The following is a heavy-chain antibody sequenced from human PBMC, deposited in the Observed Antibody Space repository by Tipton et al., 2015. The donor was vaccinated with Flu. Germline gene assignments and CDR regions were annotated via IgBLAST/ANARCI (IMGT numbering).Heavy chain of an antibody. CDR3: ARHTGDSVRGIIDY. D-gene: IGHD3-10*02. CDR2: IHRTGTT. CDR1: GDSIGSDFF. V-gene: IGHV4-38-2*01. Sequence: TLSLTCSVSGDSIGSDFFWGWIRQPPGKGLEWIGNIHRTGTTYYNPSLTSRLTISVDTSKNQFSLKLSSVTAADTAVYYCARHTGDSVRGIIDYWGQGTLVTVSS. J-gene: IGHJ4*02.